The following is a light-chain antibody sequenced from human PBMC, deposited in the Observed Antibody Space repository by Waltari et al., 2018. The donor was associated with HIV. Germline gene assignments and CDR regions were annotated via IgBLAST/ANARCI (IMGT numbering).Light chain of an antibody. Sequence: QSALTQPPSVSGAPGQSVTISCSGSNSKIGAGFDVHWYQQVPGTAPRLLIYDNNNRPSGVPDRFSGSKSGTSASLAINGLQSEDEADYYCQSYDSRLSGSVVFGGGTKVTVL. CDR2: DNN. CDR1: NSKIGAGFD. CDR3: QSYDSRLSGSVV. J-gene: IGLJ2*01. V-gene: IGLV1-40*01.